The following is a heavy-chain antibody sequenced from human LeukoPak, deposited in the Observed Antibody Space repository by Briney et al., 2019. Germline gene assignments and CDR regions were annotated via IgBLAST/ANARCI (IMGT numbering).Heavy chain of an antibody. J-gene: IGHJ5*02. D-gene: IGHD6-13*01. CDR1: DYY. CDR2: IYPNSGGT. V-gene: IGHV1-2*06. Sequence: DYYXHWVRQAPGQGLEWMGRIYPNSGGTNYAQKFQGRVAMTRDTSITTAYMELSRLRSDDTAVYYCAALLAASGNWFDPWGQGTLVTVSS. CDR3: AALLAASGNWFDP.